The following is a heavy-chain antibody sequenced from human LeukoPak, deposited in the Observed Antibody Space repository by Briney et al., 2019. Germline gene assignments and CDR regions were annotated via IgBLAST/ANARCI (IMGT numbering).Heavy chain of an antibody. J-gene: IGHJ4*02. CDR3: AKDGIIGYFHY. Sequence: GGSLRLSCAASGFTFSSYAMSWVRQGPGKGLEWVSSIDGSGGSTYYADSVTGRFTFSRDNSKNTLYLQMNSLRAEDTTVYYCAKDGIIGYFHYWGQGTLVTVSS. CDR2: IDGSGGST. V-gene: IGHV3-23*01. CDR1: GFTFSSYA.